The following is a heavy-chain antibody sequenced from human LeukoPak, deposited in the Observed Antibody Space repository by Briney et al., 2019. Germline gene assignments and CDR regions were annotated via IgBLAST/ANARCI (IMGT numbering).Heavy chain of an antibody. V-gene: IGHV4-59*07. CDR1: VGSMSSYY. J-gene: IGHJ5*02. CDR2: IYSSGST. Sequence: PSHTLSLLCTVSVGSMSSYYWNWVPQPPAKALECIRNIYSSGSTDYNPSLKSRVTISLDTSKFQFSLRLNSVTAADTAVYYCARADPNASGYFYRFNWFDLWGQGTLVTVSS. D-gene: IGHD3-10*01. CDR3: ARADPNASGYFYRFNWFDL.